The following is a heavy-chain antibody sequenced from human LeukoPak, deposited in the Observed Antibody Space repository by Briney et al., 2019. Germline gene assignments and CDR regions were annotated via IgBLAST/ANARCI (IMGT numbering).Heavy chain of an antibody. V-gene: IGHV1-69*05. J-gene: IGHJ6*03. CDR2: IIPIFGTA. CDR1: GGTFSSYA. Sequence: SVKVSCKASGGTFSSYAISWVRQAPGQGLEWMGGIIPIFGTANYAQKFEGRVTISTDESTSTAYMELSSLRSEDTAVYYCARATLGYCSGGSCYSPFYYYYYMDVWGKGTTVTVSS. D-gene: IGHD2-15*01. CDR3: ARATLGYCSGGSCYSPFYYYYYMDV.